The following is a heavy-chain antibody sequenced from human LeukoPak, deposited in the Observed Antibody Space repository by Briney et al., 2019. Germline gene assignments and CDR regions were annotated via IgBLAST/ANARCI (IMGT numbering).Heavy chain of an antibody. CDR2: ISAYNGNT. CDR1: GYTFTSYG. V-gene: IGHV1-18*04. CDR3: ARVNTGITRRDFKYYFDY. D-gene: IGHD1-14*01. J-gene: IGHJ4*02. Sequence: VASVKVSCKASGYTFTSYGISWVRQALGQGLEWMGWISAYNGNTNYAQKLQGRVTMTTDTSTSTAYMELRSLRSDDTAVYYCARVNTGITRRDFKYYFDYWGQGTLVTVSS.